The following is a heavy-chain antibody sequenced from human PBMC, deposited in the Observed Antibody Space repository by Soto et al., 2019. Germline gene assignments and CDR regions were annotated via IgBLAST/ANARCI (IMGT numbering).Heavy chain of an antibody. CDR1: GFAFDDYA. V-gene: IGHV3-9*01. CDR3: AKEGPHGSGWYADY. Sequence: EVPLVESGGGLVQPGRSLRLSCAASGFAFDDYAMYWVRQAPGKGLGWVSGINFDGATIGYADSVKGRFTISRDNAKNSLYLQMNSLRPEDTALYYCAKEGPHGSGWYADYWGQGTLVTVSS. CDR2: INFDGATI. J-gene: IGHJ4*02. D-gene: IGHD6-19*01.